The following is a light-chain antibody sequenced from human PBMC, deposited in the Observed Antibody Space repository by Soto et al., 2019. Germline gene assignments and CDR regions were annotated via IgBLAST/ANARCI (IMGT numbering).Light chain of an antibody. CDR1: SSDVGGYKY. Sequence: QSALTQPASVSGSPGQSITISCTGTSSDVGGYKYVSWYQQHPGKGPKLMIYEVSNRPSGVSNRFSGSKSGNTASLTISGLRAEGEVDFTCSPYTSTSPLWVFGGGTLLPVL. V-gene: IGLV2-14*01. CDR2: EVS. CDR3: SPYTSTSPLWV. J-gene: IGLJ2*01.